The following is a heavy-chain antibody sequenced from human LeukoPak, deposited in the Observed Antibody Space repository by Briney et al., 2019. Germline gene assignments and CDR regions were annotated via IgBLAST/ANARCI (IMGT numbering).Heavy chain of an antibody. D-gene: IGHD2-8*01. CDR2: IIPIFGTA. CDR3: AGARSGLMARWFDP. V-gene: IGHV1-69*13. J-gene: IGHJ5*02. Sequence: GASVKVSCKASGGTFSSYAISWVRQAPGQGLEWMGGIIPIFGTANYAQKFQGRVTITADESTSTAYMELSSLRSEDTAVYYCAGARSGLMARWFDPWGQGTLVTVSS. CDR1: GGTFSSYA.